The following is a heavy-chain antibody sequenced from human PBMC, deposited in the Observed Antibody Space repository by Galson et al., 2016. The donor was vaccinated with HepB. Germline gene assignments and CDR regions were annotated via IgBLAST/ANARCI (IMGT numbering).Heavy chain of an antibody. Sequence: LRLSCAASGFTFSDSYMSWIRQAPGKGLEWVSYISSSGSTIYYADSVTGRFTISRDNAKNSLYLQMNSLRAEDTAVYYCARDVGDSSGYFLYYFDYWGQGTLVTVSS. CDR3: ARDVGDSSGYFLYYFDY. D-gene: IGHD3-22*01. V-gene: IGHV3-11*01. CDR2: ISSSGSTI. J-gene: IGHJ4*02. CDR1: GFTFSDSY.